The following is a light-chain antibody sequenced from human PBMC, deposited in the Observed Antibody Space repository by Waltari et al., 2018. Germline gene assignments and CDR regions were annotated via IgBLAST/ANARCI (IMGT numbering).Light chain of an antibody. Sequence: DIVMTQSPDSLAVSLGERATINCKSSQSLLYSSNNKNNLAWYQQKPGQPPKLLISWASTRESGVPDRFSGSGSGIHFTLTLSSLQAEDVAFYYCQQYSNTPRTFGQGTKVEIK. V-gene: IGKV4-1*01. CDR3: QQYSNTPRT. CDR2: WAS. J-gene: IGKJ1*01. CDR1: QSLLYSSNNKNN.